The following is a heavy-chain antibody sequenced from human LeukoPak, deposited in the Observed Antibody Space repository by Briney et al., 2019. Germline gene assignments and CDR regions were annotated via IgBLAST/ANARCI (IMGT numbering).Heavy chain of an antibody. V-gene: IGHV3-23*01. J-gene: IGHJ4*02. CDR1: GFTFSDYY. CDR3: AKDHGYSSGWNPFDY. CDR2: ISGSGGST. D-gene: IGHD6-19*01. Sequence: GGSLRLSCAASGFTFSDYYMSWIRQAPGKGLEWVSAISGSGGSTYYADSVKGRFTISRDNSKNTLYLQMNSLRAEDTAVYYCAKDHGYSSGWNPFDYWGQGTLVTVSS.